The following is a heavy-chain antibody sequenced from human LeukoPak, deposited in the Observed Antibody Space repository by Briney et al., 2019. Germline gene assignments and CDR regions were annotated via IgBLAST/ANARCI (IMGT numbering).Heavy chain of an antibody. J-gene: IGHJ5*02. CDR2: IYSGGST. Sequence: GGSLRLSCAASGFTVSSNYMSWVRQAPGKGLEWVSVIYSGGSTYYADSVKGRFTISRDNSKNTLYLQMNSLRAEDTAVYYCAKTNDYDFWSGYVNWFDPWGQGTLVTVSS. CDR1: GFTVSSNY. V-gene: IGHV3-66*01. D-gene: IGHD3-3*01. CDR3: AKTNDYDFWSGYVNWFDP.